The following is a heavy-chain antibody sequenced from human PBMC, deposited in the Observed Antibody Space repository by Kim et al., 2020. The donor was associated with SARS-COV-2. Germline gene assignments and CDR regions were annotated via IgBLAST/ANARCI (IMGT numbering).Heavy chain of an antibody. D-gene: IGHD3-10*01. J-gene: IGHJ4*02. CDR3: ARGRNRGFGEQGFDY. V-gene: IGHV3-33*08. CDR2: IWYDGSNK. CDR1: GFTFSSYG. Sequence: GGSLRLSCAASGFTFSSYGMHWVRQAPGKGLEWVAVIWYDGSNKYYADSVKGRFTISRDNSKNTLYLQMNSLRAEDTAVYYCARGRNRGFGEQGFDYWGQGTLVTVSS.